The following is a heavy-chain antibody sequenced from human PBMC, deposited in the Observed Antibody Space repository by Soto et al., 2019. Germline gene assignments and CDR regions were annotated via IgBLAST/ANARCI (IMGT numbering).Heavy chain of an antibody. V-gene: IGHV3-7*01. Sequence: GGSLRLSCAASGFTFSNYWMSWVRQAPGKGLEWVANIKEDGTEKYYVDSAKGRFTISRDNAKNSLYLQMNGLRAEDTAVYYCARDLVLIDCSDGSCPLDYWGQGTLVTVSS. J-gene: IGHJ4*02. CDR1: GFTFSNYW. CDR3: ARDLVLIDCSDGSCPLDY. CDR2: IKEDGTEK. D-gene: IGHD2-15*01.